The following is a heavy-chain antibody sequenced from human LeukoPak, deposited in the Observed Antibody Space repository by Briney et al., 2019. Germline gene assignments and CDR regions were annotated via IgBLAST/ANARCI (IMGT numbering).Heavy chain of an antibody. D-gene: IGHD1-1*01. CDR3: ASQLGGTTFH. CDR2: IYHSGST. Sequence: SETLSLTCAVSGGSISSSNWWSWVRQPPGKGLEWIGEIYHSGSTNYNPSLTSRVTISVDKSKNQFSLRLSSVTAADTAVYYCASQLGGTTFHWGQGILVTVSS. CDR1: GGSISSSNW. V-gene: IGHV4-4*02. J-gene: IGHJ4*02.